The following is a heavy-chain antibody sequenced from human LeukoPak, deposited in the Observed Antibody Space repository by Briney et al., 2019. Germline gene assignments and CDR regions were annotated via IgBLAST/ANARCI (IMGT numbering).Heavy chain of an antibody. CDR3: ARGIAAAGTGWFDP. V-gene: IGHV4-59*01. D-gene: IGHD6-13*01. Sequence: SETLSLTCTVSGGSISSYYWSWIRQPPGKGLEWIGYIYYSGSTNYNPSLKSRVTISVDTSKNQFSLKLSSVTAADTAVYYCARGIAAAGTGWFDPWGQGTLVTVFS. CDR2: IYYSGST. J-gene: IGHJ5*02. CDR1: GGSISSYY.